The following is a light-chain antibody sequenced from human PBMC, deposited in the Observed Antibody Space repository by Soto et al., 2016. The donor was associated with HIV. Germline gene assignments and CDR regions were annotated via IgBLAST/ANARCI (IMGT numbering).Light chain of an antibody. V-gene: IGLV3-25*03. CDR2: KDS. J-gene: IGLJ2*01. CDR3: QSTDSTNTYVL. CDR1: ALPKQY. Sequence: SYELTQPPSVSVSPGQTARITCSGDALPKQYAYWYQQKPGQAPVLVIYKDSERPSGIPERVSGSSSGTTVTLTISGVQAEDEADYYCQSTDSTNTYVLFGGGTKLDRP.